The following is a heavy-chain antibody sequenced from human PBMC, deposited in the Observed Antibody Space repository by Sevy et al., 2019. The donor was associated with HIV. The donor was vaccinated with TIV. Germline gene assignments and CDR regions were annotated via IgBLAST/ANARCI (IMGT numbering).Heavy chain of an antibody. J-gene: IGHJ4*02. CDR3: AGEGCSRPHDY. V-gene: IGHV3-23*01. D-gene: IGHD2-8*01. CDR1: GFAFYEYS. Sequence: GGSLRLSCAASGFAFYEYSMSWIRQAPGKGLEWVATLSFGCGKINYADSVKGRFTISRDNSNNSFYLQMDNLRVEDTALYYWAGEGCSRPHDYWGQGTRVTVSS. CDR2: LSFGCGKI.